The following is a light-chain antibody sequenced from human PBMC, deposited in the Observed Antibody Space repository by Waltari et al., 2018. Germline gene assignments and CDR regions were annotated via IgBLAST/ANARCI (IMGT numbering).Light chain of an antibody. Sequence: SYELTQPPSVSVSPGQTASITCSGDTLGDKYAFWYQQKPGQSPVLVIYQDSKRPPGIPERVSGSNSGNTATLTISGTQAMDEADYYCQAWDSSTAHVVFGGGTKLTVL. V-gene: IGLV3-1*01. CDR3: QAWDSSTAHVV. J-gene: IGLJ2*01. CDR2: QDS. CDR1: TLGDKY.